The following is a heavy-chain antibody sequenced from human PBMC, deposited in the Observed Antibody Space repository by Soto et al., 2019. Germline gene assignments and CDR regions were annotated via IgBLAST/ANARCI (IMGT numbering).Heavy chain of an antibody. CDR2: INPSGGST. D-gene: IGHD2-2*01. J-gene: IGHJ6*02. CDR1: GYTFTSYY. Sequence: ASGKVSCKASGYTFTSYYMHWVRQAPGQGLEWMGIINPSGGSTSYAQKFQGRVTMTRDTSTSTVYMELSSLRSEDTAVYYCARDPLSLILGYCSSTCCYSGIDVWR. V-gene: IGHV1-46*01. CDR3: ARDPLSLILGYCSSTCCYSGIDV.